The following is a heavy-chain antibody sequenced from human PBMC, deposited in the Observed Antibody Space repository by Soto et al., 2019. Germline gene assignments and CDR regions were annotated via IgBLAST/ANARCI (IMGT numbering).Heavy chain of an antibody. CDR1: GYTFTSYG. CDR3: ARAHSGYSSGWYYFDY. D-gene: IGHD6-19*01. V-gene: IGHV1-18*04. J-gene: IGHJ4*02. CDR2: ISAYNGNT. Sequence: EASVKVSCKASGYTFTSYGISWVRQAPGQGLGWMGWISAYNGNTNYAQKLQGRVTMTTDTSTSTAYMELRSLRSDDTAVYYCARAHSGYSSGWYYFDYWGQGTLVTVSS.